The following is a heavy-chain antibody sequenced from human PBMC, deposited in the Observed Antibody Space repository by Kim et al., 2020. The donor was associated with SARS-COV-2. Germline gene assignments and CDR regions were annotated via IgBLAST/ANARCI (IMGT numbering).Heavy chain of an antibody. CDR3: ARGHSSSWYPLSN. V-gene: IGHV4-39*01. CDR2: IYYSGST. CDR1: GGSISSSSYY. D-gene: IGHD6-13*01. Sequence: SETLSLTCTVSGGSISSSSYYWGWIRQPPGKGLEWIGSIYYSGSTYYNPSLKSRVTISVDTSKNQFSLKLSSVTAADTAVYYCARGHSSSWYPLSNWGQGTLVTVSS. J-gene: IGHJ4*02.